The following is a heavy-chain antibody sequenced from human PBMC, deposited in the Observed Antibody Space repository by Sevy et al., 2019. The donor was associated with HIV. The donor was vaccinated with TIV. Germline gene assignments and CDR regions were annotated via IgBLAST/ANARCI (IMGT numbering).Heavy chain of an antibody. V-gene: IGHV1-46*01. J-gene: IGHJ6*02. CDR1: GYTFTSYY. Sequence: ASVKVSCKASGYTFTSYYMHWVRQAPGQGLEWMGIINPSGGSTSYAQKFQGRVTMTRDTSTSTVYMELSSLRSEDTAVDYCAGEGRYCSSTSCPEGYYYYGMDVWGQGTTVTVSS. D-gene: IGHD2-2*01. CDR3: AGEGRYCSSTSCPEGYYYYGMDV. CDR2: INPSGGST.